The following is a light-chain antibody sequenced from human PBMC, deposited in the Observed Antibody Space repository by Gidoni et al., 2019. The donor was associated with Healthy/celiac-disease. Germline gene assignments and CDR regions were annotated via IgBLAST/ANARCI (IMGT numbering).Light chain of an antibody. CDR1: QDISNY. CDR3: QQYDNLPTIG. CDR2: DAS. J-gene: IGKJ5*01. V-gene: IGKV1-33*01. Sequence: DIQMTQSPSSLSASVGDRVTITCQASQDISNYLNWYQQKPGKAPKLLIYDASNLETGVPSRCSGSGSGTDFTFTISSLQPEDIATYYCQQYDNLPTIGFGQGTRLEIK.